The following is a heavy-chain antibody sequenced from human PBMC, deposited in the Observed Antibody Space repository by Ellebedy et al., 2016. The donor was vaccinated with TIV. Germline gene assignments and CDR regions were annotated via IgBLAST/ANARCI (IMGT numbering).Heavy chain of an antibody. J-gene: IGHJ6*02. Sequence: AASVKVSCKASGGTFSSYGISWVRQAPGQGLEWMGRIIPILGIPNYAQKLQGRVTMTTDTSTSTAYMELRSLISDDTAVYNGARELLWFGESFYGLDVWGQGTTVTVSS. D-gene: IGHD3-10*01. CDR2: IIPILGIP. CDR3: ARELLWFGESFYGLDV. CDR1: GGTFSSYG. V-gene: IGHV1-69*04.